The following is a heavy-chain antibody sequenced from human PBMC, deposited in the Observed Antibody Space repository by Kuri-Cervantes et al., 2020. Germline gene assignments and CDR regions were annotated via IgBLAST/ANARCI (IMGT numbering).Heavy chain of an antibody. CDR3: ATEYSSSSPFDY. CDR1: GYTFTYRY. D-gene: IGHD6-6*01. Sequence: ASVKVSCKASGYTFTYRYLHWVRQAPGQGLEWMGWINPNSGGTNYAQKFQGRVTMTRDTSISTAYMELSRLRSDDTAVYYCATEYSSSSPFDYWGQGTLVTVSS. V-gene: IGHV1-2*02. CDR2: INPNSGGT. J-gene: IGHJ4*02.